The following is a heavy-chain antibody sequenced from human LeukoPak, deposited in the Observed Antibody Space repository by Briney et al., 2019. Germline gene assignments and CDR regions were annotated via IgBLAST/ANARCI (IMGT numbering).Heavy chain of an antibody. CDR1: GGSISSYY. CDR2: IYYSGST. V-gene: IGHV4-59*01. J-gene: IGHJ4*02. D-gene: IGHD3-22*01. CDR3: AREGTYYDSSGYYSRFDY. Sequence: SETLSLTCTASGGSISSYYWSWIRQPPGKGLEWIGYIYYSGSTNYDPSLKSRVTISVDTSKNQFSLKLSSVTAADTAVYYCAREGTYYDSSGYYSRFDYWGQGTLVTVSS.